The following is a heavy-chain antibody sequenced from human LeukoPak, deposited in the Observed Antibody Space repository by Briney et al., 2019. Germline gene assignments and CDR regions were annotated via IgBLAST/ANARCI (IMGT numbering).Heavy chain of an antibody. CDR3: ATSITMIVVVTDAFDI. Sequence: SETLSLTCAVYGGSFSDYYWSWIRQPPGKGLEWIGEINHSGSTNNNPSLKRPVTISVDTSKNPFSLKLTSVTAADTAVYYCATSITMIVVVTDAFDIWGQGTMVTVSS. CDR2: INHSGST. V-gene: IGHV4-34*01. J-gene: IGHJ3*02. D-gene: IGHD3-22*01. CDR1: GGSFSDYY.